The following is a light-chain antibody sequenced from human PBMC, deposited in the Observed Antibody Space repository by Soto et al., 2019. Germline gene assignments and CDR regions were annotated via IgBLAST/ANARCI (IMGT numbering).Light chain of an antibody. V-gene: IGKV3-20*01. CDR3: QHYGT. CDR1: QSVSSNY. Sequence: ENVLTQSPGTLSLSPGERATLSCRASQSVSSNYLGWYQQKPGQAPRLLIYSASNRATGIPDRFSGSGSETDFTLTISRLEPEDFAVYYCQHYGTFGQGTKLEIK. J-gene: IGKJ2*01. CDR2: SAS.